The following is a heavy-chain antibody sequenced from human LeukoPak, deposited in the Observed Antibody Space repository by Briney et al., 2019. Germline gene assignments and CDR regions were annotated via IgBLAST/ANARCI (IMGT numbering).Heavy chain of an antibody. CDR3: ARENSYGAPLDY. Sequence: PGGSLRLSCAASGFPFTNYAMHWVRQAPGKGLEWVAVISSDGRSKYHADSVKGRFTISRDDSKKTVYLQMNSLRGEDSAEYFCARENSYGAPLDYWGQGSLVTVSS. CDR1: GFPFTNYA. D-gene: IGHD5-18*01. V-gene: IGHV3-30*03. CDR2: ISSDGRSK. J-gene: IGHJ4*02.